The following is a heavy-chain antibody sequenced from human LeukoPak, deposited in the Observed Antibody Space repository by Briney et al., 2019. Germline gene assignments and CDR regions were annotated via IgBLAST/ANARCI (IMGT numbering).Heavy chain of an antibody. V-gene: IGHV1-2*02. CDR3: TRFVIAVAGTDPPGFDY. CDR2: INPNSGDT. CDR1: GYTFTGYY. D-gene: IGHD6-19*01. Sequence: GASVKVSCKASGYTFTGYYMHWVRQAPGQGLEWMGWINPNSGDTNYAQKFQGRVTMTRDTSISTAYMELSRLRYEDTAVYYCTRFVIAVAGTDPPGFDYWGQGTLVTVSS. J-gene: IGHJ4*02.